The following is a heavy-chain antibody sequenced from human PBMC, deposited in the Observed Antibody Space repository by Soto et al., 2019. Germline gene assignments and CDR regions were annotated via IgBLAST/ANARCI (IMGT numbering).Heavy chain of an antibody. CDR3: ARGLGVSYCPCDL. Sequence: QVHLVQSGAEVKKPGSSVKVSCKTSGGTFSDSAINWLRQTPGQGLEWMGGLVPMFRTANYAPNLQGRVSTTADESTGTVIMELSSMTVEDTAVCYCARGLGVSYCPCDLWGQGTLPTVSS. J-gene: IGHJ5*02. D-gene: IGHD3-10*01. CDR1: GGTFSDSA. V-gene: IGHV1-69*12. CDR2: LVPMFRTA.